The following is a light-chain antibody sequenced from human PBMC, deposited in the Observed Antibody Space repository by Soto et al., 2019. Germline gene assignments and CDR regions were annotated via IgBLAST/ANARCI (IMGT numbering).Light chain of an antibody. CDR1: SSDVGGYNY. CDR3: LLYYGGAYV. CDR2: EVS. J-gene: IGLJ1*01. V-gene: IGLV2-14*01. Sequence: QSVLTQPASVSGSPGQSITISCTGTSSDVGGYNYVSWYQQHPGKAPKLMIYEVSNRPSGVSNRFSGSKSGNTASLTISGLQAEDEADYYCLLYYGGAYVFGTGTKVTVL.